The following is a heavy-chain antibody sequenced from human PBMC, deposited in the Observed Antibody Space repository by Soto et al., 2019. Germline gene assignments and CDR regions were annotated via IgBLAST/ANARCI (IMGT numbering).Heavy chain of an antibody. V-gene: IGHV3-74*03. J-gene: IGHJ4*02. Sequence: EVQLVESGGGLVQPGGSLRLSCAASGFTFSSYWIHWVRQVPGKGLVWVSRINTDGSITTYLDSVKGRFTISRDNAKNTLNLQMNSLRAEDTALYYCTRGSGNSALDYWGQGTLVTVSS. D-gene: IGHD1-26*01. CDR1: GFTFSSYW. CDR2: INTDGSIT. CDR3: TRGSGNSALDY.